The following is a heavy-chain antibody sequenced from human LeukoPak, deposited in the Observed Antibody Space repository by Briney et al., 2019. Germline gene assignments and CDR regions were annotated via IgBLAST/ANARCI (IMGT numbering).Heavy chain of an antibody. CDR3: ARLSGYDWESFYDY. V-gene: IGHV3-23*01. CDR1: GFTFSSYA. Sequence: GSLRLSCAASGFTFSSYAMSWVRQAPGKGLEWVSAISGSGGSTYYADSVKGRFTISRDNSKNTLYLQMNSLRAEDTAVYYCARLSGYDWESFYDYWGRGTLVTVSS. J-gene: IGHJ4*02. D-gene: IGHD5-12*01. CDR2: ISGSGGST.